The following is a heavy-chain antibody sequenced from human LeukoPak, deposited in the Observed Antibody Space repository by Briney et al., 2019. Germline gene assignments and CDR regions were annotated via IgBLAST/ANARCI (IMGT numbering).Heavy chain of an antibody. Sequence: GGSLRLSCAVSGFTFSSYGMHWVRQAPGKGLEWVACIWYDGSNKYYADSVKGRFTISRDNSKNTLYLQMNSLRADDTALYYCARDDDSGTSILAWGQGTLVTVSS. CDR1: GFTFSSYG. D-gene: IGHD3-22*01. V-gene: IGHV3-33*01. CDR2: IWYDGSNK. CDR3: ARDDDSGTSILA. J-gene: IGHJ5*02.